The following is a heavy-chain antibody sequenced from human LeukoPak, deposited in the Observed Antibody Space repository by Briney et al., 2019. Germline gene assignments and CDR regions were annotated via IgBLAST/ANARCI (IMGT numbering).Heavy chain of an antibody. D-gene: IGHD2/OR15-2a*01. V-gene: IGHV3-11*04. CDR1: GFTFSNYH. J-gene: IGHJ3*02. Sequence: PGGSLRLSCAASGFTFSNYHMSWIRQAPGKGLEWISYISGSGNLINYAASVRGRFTISRDNAKNSLYLQMNSLRGEDTAVYYCARKGGIYCNDGCFHDAFDIWGQGTTVTVSS. CDR2: ISGSGNLI. CDR3: ARKGGIYCNDGCFHDAFDI.